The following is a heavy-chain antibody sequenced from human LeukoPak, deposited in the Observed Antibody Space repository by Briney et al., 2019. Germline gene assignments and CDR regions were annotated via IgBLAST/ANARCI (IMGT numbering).Heavy chain of an antibody. D-gene: IGHD3-22*01. Sequence: GGSLRLSRAASGFTFAGYAINWVRQSPGKGLEWVSGISSSGGSTYYADSVKGRFTISRDDYKNTLYLQMNSLRAEDTAVYYCAINYYDSSGYFDYWGQGTLVTVSS. CDR2: ISSSGGST. J-gene: IGHJ4*02. CDR3: AINYYDSSGYFDY. V-gene: IGHV3-23*01. CDR1: GFTFAGYA.